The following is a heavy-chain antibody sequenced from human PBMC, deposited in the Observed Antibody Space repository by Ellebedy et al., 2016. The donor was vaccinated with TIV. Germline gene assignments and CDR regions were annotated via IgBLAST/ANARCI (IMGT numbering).Heavy chain of an antibody. Sequence: GESLKISXAASGFTFTTFTIHWVRQAPGKGLEWVSAISGSNNYIYYADPVKGRFTISRDNSKNTVYLQMNSLRAEDTAVYYCAGGPSRGYWGQGTLVTVSS. D-gene: IGHD3-10*01. CDR1: GFTFTTFT. J-gene: IGHJ4*02. V-gene: IGHV3-21*04. CDR2: ISGSNNYI. CDR3: AGGPSRGY.